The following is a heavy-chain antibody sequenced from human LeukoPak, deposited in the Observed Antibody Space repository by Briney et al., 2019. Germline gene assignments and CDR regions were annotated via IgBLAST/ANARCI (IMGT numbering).Heavy chain of an antibody. CDR1: GFTFSSYA. CDR3: AKENGSGTYSYFQH. Sequence: GGSLRLSCAASGFTFSSYAMHWVRQAPGKGLEWVAVISYDGSNKYYADSVKGRFTISRDNSKNTLYLQMNSLRAEDTAVYYCAKENGSGTYSYFQHWGQGTLVTVSS. V-gene: IGHV3-30-3*01. CDR2: ISYDGSNK. D-gene: IGHD3-10*01. J-gene: IGHJ1*01.